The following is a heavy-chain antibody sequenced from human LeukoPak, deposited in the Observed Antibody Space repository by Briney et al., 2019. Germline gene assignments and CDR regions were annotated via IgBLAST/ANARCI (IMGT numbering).Heavy chain of an antibody. V-gene: IGHV4-34*01. D-gene: IGHD3-10*01. CDR3: ARTAKYYYGSETYYFFDY. CDR1: GGSFSGYY. CDR2: IKHSGST. Sequence: SETLSLTCAVYGGSFSGYYWSWIRQPPGKGLEWIGEIKHSGSTNYNPSLKSRVTISLDTSQNQFSLKLTSVTPADTAVYYCARTAKYYYGSETYYFFDYWGQGTLVTVSS. J-gene: IGHJ4*02.